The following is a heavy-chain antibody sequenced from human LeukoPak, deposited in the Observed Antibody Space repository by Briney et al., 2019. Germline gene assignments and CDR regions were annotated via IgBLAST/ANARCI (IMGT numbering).Heavy chain of an antibody. D-gene: IGHD5-12*01. CDR3: TTFNVDIVAAMRGY. CDR2: IKSKSDGGTT. V-gene: IGHV3-15*01. Sequence: GGSLRLSCAASGFTFSSYWMSWVRQAPGKGLEWVGRIKSKSDGGTTDYAAPVKGRFTISRDGSENTIYLQMNSLKTEDTAVYYCTTFNVDIVAAMRGYWGQGTLVTVSS. J-gene: IGHJ4*02. CDR1: GFTFSSYW.